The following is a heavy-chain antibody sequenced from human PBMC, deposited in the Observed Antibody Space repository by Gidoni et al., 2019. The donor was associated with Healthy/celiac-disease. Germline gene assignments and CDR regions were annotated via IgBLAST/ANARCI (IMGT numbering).Heavy chain of an antibody. CDR3: ARLGSSLFGDFDY. V-gene: IGHV5-51*03. CDR1: GSSFTSYW. Sequence: EVPLVPSGAEVKKPGASLKISCKGSGSSFTSYWIGWVRQMPGKGLEWMGIIYPGDSDTRYSPSFQGQVTISADKSISTAYLQWNSLKASDTAMYYCARLGSSLFGDFDYWGQGTLVTVSS. CDR2: IYPGDSDT. D-gene: IGHD3-10*02. J-gene: IGHJ4*02.